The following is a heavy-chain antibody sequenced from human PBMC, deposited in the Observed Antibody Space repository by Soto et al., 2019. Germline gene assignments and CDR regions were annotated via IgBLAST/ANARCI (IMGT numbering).Heavy chain of an antibody. D-gene: IGHD1-1*01. CDR1: GYAFTTYG. V-gene: IGHV1-18*01. CDR2: ISAHNGNT. CDR3: ARGRNGDY. J-gene: IGHJ4*02. Sequence: QVHLVQSGAEVKKPGASVKVSCQGSGYAFTTYGITWVRTAPGQGLEWMGWISAHNGNTNYAQTLQGRVTVTRDTSTRTAYMALRSLRYDDTAEFFCARGRNGDYWGQGAVVNLSS.